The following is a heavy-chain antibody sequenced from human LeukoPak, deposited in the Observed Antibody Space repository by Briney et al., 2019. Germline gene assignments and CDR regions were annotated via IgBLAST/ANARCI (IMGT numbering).Heavy chain of an antibody. V-gene: IGHV4-59*08. Sequence: PSETLSLTCTVPGGSISSYYWSWIRQPPGKGLEWIGYIYYSGSTNYNPSLKSRVTISVDTSKNQFSLKLSSVTAAGTPVYYSAIYVGFGLDYWGQGTVVRVFS. CDR3: AIYVGFGLDY. CDR1: GGSISSYY. J-gene: IGHJ4*02. CDR2: IYYSGST. D-gene: IGHD3-16*01.